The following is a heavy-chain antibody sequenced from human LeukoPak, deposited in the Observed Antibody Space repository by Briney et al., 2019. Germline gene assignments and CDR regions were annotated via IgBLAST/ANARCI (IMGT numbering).Heavy chain of an antibody. V-gene: IGHV4-4*07. D-gene: IGHD6-13*01. CDR3: ARQGGYSSSPDF. J-gene: IGHJ4*02. Sequence: SETLSLTCTVSGGSISSYYWSWIRQPAGKGLEWIGRIYTSGSTNYNPSLKSRVTISVDTSKNQFSLKLNSMTAADTAVYYCARQGGYSSSPDFWGQGTLVTVSS. CDR1: GGSISSYY. CDR2: IYTSGST.